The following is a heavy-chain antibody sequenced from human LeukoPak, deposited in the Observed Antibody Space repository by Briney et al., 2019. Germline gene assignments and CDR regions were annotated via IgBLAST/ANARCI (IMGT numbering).Heavy chain of an antibody. D-gene: IGHD6-13*01. CDR3: ARDVVAAAGSFDY. V-gene: IGHV4-61*02. CDR2: IYTGGRT. Sequence: SETLSLTCTVSGDSISSGSYYWSWIRQPAGKGLEWIGRIYTGGRTDYNPSLKSRITISVDTSKNQFSLKLSSVTAADTAVYYCARDVVAAAGSFDYWGQGTQVTVSS. CDR1: GDSISSGSYY. J-gene: IGHJ4*02.